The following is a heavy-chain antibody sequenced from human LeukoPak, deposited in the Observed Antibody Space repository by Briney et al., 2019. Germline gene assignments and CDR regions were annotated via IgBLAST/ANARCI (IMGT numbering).Heavy chain of an antibody. V-gene: IGHV3-23*01. CDR3: AKNGEELDVGYRDLVFGYYHYYMDV. Sequence: AGGSLRLSCAASGFTFNRYGVSWVRQAPGKGLEWVSSVGGGGVTSYYGDTVKGRFSITRDNFKNTVHLQMNSLRAEDTAIYYCAKNGEELDVGYRDLVFGYYHYYMDVWGKGTAVTVSS. CDR1: GFTFNRYG. D-gene: IGHD4-17*01. J-gene: IGHJ6*03. CDR2: VGGGGVTS.